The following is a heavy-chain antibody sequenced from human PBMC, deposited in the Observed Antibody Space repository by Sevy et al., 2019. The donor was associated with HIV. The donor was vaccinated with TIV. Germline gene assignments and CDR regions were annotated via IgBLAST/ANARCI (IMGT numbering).Heavy chain of an antibody. D-gene: IGHD3-10*01. CDR2: LGGGGRNT. CDR1: GFTFSSYA. CDR3: PKKSYGSGTYTGFDP. V-gene: IGHV3-23*01. Sequence: GGSLRLSCVASGFTFSSYAMNWVRQAPGRGLEWVSRLGGGGRNTYYADSGKGRFTISRDNSKNTVLLQMNSVRAEDTYGDFCPKKSYGSGTYTGFDPWGQGTMVTVSS. J-gene: IGHJ5*02.